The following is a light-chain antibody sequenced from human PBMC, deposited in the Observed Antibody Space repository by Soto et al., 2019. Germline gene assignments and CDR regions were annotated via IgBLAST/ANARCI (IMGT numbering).Light chain of an antibody. Sequence: QSVLTQPASASGSPGQSVTISCTGTKNDIGAYDFVSWYQHHPGKAPRLIIYEVVQRPSGVPDRFSGSKSGNTASLTVSGLQAADEADYFCKSYAGSNTYVFGSGTKVTVL. V-gene: IGLV2-8*01. CDR1: KNDIGAYDF. CDR3: KSYAGSNTYV. J-gene: IGLJ1*01. CDR2: EVV.